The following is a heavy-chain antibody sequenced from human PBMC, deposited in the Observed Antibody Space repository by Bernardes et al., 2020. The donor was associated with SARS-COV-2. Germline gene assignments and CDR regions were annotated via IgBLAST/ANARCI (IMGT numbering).Heavy chain of an antibody. CDR3: ARDKMGEGYDFDF. J-gene: IGHJ4*02. Sequence: ASVKVSCKASGYTFTGYYMHWVRQAPGQGLEWMGRIFPNNCATNYAQKFQGRVTMTRDTSISTAYMDLSRLASDDTAVYYCARDKMGEGYDFDFWGPGTLVTVSS. D-gene: IGHD3-16*01. CDR2: IFPNNCAT. V-gene: IGHV1-2*06. CDR1: GYTFTGYY.